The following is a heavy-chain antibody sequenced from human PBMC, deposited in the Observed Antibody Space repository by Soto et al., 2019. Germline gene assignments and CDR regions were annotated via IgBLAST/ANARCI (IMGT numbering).Heavy chain of an antibody. CDR2: IKQDGSEK. J-gene: IGHJ4*02. CDR1: GFTFEDYT. CDR3: ARVVDRYDILTGYDY. Sequence: PGGSLRLSCTASGFTFEDYTMDWVRQAPGKGLEWVANIKQDGSEKYYVDSVKGRFTISRDNAKNSLYLQMNSLRAEDTAVYYCARVVDRYDILTGYDYWGQGTLVTVSS. V-gene: IGHV3-7*01. D-gene: IGHD3-9*01.